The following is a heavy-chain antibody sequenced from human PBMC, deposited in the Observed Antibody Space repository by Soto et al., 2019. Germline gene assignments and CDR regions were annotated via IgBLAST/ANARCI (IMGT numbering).Heavy chain of an antibody. V-gene: IGHV1-69*13. CDR2: IIPIFGTA. CDR1: GGTLSSYA. J-gene: IGHJ4*02. Sequence: ASVKVSCKASGGTLSSYAISWVRQAPGQGLEWMGGIIPIFGTANYAQKFQGRVTITADESTSTAYMELSSLRSEDTAVYYCASLLNYDILTGYYYWGQGTLVTVSS. D-gene: IGHD3-9*01. CDR3: ASLLNYDILTGYYY.